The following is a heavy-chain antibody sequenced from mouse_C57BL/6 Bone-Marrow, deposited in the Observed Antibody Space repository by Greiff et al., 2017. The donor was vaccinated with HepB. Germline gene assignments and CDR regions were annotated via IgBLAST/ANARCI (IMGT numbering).Heavy chain of an antibody. D-gene: IGHD1-1*01. V-gene: IGHV1-82*01. CDR3: ARWAVVAPGY. J-gene: IGHJ2*01. CDR1: GYAFSSSW. CDR2: IYPGDGDT. Sequence: VQLQQSGPELVKPGASVKISCKASGYAFSSSWMNWVKQRPGKGLECIGRIYPGDGDTNYNGKFKGKATLTADKSSSTAYMQLSSLTSEDSAVYFCARWAVVAPGYWGQGTTLTVSS.